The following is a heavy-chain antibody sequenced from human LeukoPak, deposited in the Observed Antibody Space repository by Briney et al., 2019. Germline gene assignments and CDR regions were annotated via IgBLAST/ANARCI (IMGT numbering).Heavy chain of an antibody. CDR2: TSYRAKWYN. CDR1: GDSLSTNSAG. CDR3: ARDRGSSSYFP. D-gene: IGHD6-13*01. Sequence: SQTLSLTCALSGDSLSTNSAGWGWIRQYPSRGLEWLGRTSYRAKWYNDYAVSVKSRPTINPDTSNNQFCLQLVSLTPEASVMYFCARDRGSSSYFPWGQGALVTVSS. V-gene: IGHV6-1*01. J-gene: IGHJ5*02.